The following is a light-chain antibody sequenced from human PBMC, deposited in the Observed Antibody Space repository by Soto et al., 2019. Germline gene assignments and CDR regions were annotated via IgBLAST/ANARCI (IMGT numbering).Light chain of an antibody. J-gene: IGKJ1*01. CDR3: QKYDTAPQT. Sequence: DIQMTQSPSSLSASVGDTVTITCRASQGIIDYLAWFQQRPGQAPKLLIYAASTLHTGVPSRFSGSGAGGSRAGTEFTLTISSLQPEDVGTYYCQKYDTAPQTFGPGTSVEIK. V-gene: IGKV1-27*01. CDR1: QGIIDY. CDR2: AAS.